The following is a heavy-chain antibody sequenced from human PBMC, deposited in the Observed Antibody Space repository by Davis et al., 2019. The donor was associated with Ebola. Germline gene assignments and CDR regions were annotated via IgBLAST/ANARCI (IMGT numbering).Heavy chain of an antibody. V-gene: IGHV3-30*02. CDR3: AKHPYSSSWYYFDY. D-gene: IGHD6-13*01. Sequence: GESLKISCVASGFTFTTSTMHWVRQAPGKGLEWVALIAYDQRTFYADSLKGRFTISRDNSKNTLYLQMNSLRAEDTAVYYCAKHPYSSSWYYFDYWGQGTLVTVSS. J-gene: IGHJ4*02. CDR2: IAYDQRT. CDR1: GFTFTTST.